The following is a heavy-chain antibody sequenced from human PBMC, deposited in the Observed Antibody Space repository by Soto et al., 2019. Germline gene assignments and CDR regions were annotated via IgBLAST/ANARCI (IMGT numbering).Heavy chain of an antibody. J-gene: IGHJ5*02. CDR2: INHNNRAT. CDR1: RYIFTAYF. CDR3: ASHDPGARFDP. D-gene: IGHD1-1*01. Sequence: QVQLVQSGAEVKKPGASVKVSCKAPRYIFTAYFMHWVRQAPGQGLEWMGWINHNNRATHYGLSFQGRVTITRDTSISTAYMELSSLRSDDTAVYYCASHDPGARFDPWGQGTLVIVSS. V-gene: IGHV1-2*02.